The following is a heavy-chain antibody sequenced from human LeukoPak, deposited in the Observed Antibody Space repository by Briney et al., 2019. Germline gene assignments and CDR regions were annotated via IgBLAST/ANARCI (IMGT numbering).Heavy chain of an antibody. V-gene: IGHV4-4*02. CDR2: IYHSGST. J-gene: IGHJ4*02. D-gene: IGHD3-22*01. Sequence: PSETLSLTCAVSGSSISSSNWWSWVRQPPGKGLEWIGEIYHSGSTNYNPSLKSRVTISVDKSKNQFSLKLSSVTAADTAVYYCARDPHYYDSSGYYNDYWGQGTLVTVSS. CDR3: ARDPHYYDSSGYYNDY. CDR1: GSSISSSNW.